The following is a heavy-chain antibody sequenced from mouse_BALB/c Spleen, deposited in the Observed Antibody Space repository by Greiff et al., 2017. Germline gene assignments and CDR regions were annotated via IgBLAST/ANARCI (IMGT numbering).Heavy chain of an antibody. D-gene: IGHD2-1*01. CDR1: GYSITSDYA. J-gene: IGHJ3*01. V-gene: IGHV3-2*02. CDR2: IIYSGST. Sequence: EVKLVESGPGLVKPSQSLSLTCTVTGYSITSDYAWNWIRQFPGNKLEWMGYIIYSGSTSYNPSLKSRISITRDTSKNQFFLQLNSVTTEDTATYYCAKLYGNYGAYWGQGTLVTVSA. CDR3: AKLYGNYGAY.